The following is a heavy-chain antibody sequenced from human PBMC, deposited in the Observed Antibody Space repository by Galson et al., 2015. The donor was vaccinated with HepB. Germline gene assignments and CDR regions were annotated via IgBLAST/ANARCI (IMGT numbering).Heavy chain of an antibody. CDR1: GFTFSNAW. D-gene: IGHD3-3*01. CDR3: TTDFDFWSGYHGGDY. Sequence: SLRLSCAASGFTFSNAWMSGVRQAPGKGLGWVGRIKSDTDHRTTDYAAPVKARFTISRDDSKHTLYLQMNSLKTEDTPVYYCTTDFDFWSGYHGGDYWGQGTLVTVSS. V-gene: IGHV3-15*01. J-gene: IGHJ4*02. CDR2: IKSDTDHRTT.